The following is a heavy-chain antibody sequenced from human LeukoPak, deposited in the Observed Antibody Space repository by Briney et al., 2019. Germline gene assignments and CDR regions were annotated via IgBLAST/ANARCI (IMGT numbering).Heavy chain of an antibody. V-gene: IGHV4-39*01. CDR3: AQSLGSGNWIGNWFDP. Sequence: SETLSLTCTVAGGSISSSSHSWGWIRQPPGKGLEWTGTIYYTGRTYYNPSLGSRLTISVDTSKNQFSLKLTSVTAADTAIYYCAQSLGSGNWIGNWFDPWGQGTLVTVSS. CDR1: GGSISSSSHS. CDR2: IYYTGRT. D-gene: IGHD1-1*01. J-gene: IGHJ5*02.